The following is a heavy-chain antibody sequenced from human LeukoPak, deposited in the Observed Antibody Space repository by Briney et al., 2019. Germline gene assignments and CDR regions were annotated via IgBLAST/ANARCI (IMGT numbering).Heavy chain of an antibody. CDR1: GGSFSGYY. J-gene: IGHJ6*03. CDR3: ARAPLISRNWNYFRGYYYYYMDV. V-gene: IGHV4-34*01. Sequence: SETLSLTCAVYGGSFSGYYWSWIRQPPGKGLEWIGEINHSGSTNYNPSLKSRVTISVDTSKNQFSLKLSSVTAADTAVYYCARAPLISRNWNYFRGYYYYYMDVWGKGTTVTVSS. D-gene: IGHD1-7*01. CDR2: INHSGST.